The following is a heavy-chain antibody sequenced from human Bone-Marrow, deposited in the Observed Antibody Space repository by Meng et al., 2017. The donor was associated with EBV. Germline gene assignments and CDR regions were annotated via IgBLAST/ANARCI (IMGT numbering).Heavy chain of an antibody. CDR1: GGFFSGYY. CDR3: ATQRRDTDWFDP. CDR2: INHSGST. J-gene: IGHJ5*02. D-gene: IGHD6-25*01. Sequence: QVERKQWGAGLLKPSETLSLTCAVYGGFFSGYYWTWIRQPPGKGLEWIGEINHSGSTNYNPSLKSRVTISVDTSKNQFSLKLSSVTAADTAVYYCATQRRDTDWFDPWGQGTLVTVSS. V-gene: IGHV4-34*01.